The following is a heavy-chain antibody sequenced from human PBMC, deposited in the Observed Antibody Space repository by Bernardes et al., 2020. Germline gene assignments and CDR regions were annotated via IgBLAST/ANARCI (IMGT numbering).Heavy chain of an antibody. CDR3: ARDRRDYDYIWGSYRPGY. D-gene: IGHD3-16*02. Sequence: GSLRLSCAASGFTFSSYSMNWVRQAPGKGLEWVSSISSSSSYIYYADSVKGRFTISRDNAKNSLYLQMNSLRAEDTAVYYCARDRRDYDYIWGSYRPGYWGQGTLVTVSS. J-gene: IGHJ4*02. CDR1: GFTFSSYS. V-gene: IGHV3-21*01. CDR2: ISSSSSYI.